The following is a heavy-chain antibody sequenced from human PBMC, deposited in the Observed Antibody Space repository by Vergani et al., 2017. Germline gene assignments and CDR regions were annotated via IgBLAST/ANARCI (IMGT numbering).Heavy chain of an antibody. D-gene: IGHD2-8*02. Sequence: QLQLQESGPGLVKPSQTLSLTCAVSGGSISSGGYSWSWIRQPAGKGLEWIGYIYHRGSTYYNPSLKSRVTISVDRSKNQFSLKLSSVTAADTAVYYCARVALVLSAFDIWGQGTMVTVSS. CDR1: GGSISSGGYS. V-gene: IGHV4-30-2*01. CDR3: ARVALVLSAFDI. J-gene: IGHJ3*02. CDR2: IYHRGST.